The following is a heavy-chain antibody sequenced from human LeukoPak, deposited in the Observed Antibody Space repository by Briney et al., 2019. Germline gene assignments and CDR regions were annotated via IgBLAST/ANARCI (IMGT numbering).Heavy chain of an antibody. CDR1: GFPVSSNY. J-gene: IGHJ6*02. V-gene: IGHV3-66*01. Sequence: PGGSLRLSCAASGFPVSSNYMSWVRQAPGKGLEWVSVIYSGGSTYYADSVKGRFTISRDNSKNTLYLQMNSLRAEDTAVYYCARDYSSSWTTYGMDVWGQGTTVTVSS. CDR3: ARDYSSSWTTYGMDV. D-gene: IGHD6-13*01. CDR2: IYSGGST.